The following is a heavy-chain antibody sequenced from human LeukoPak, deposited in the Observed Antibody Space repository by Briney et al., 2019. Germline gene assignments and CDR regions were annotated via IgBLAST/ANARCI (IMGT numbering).Heavy chain of an antibody. CDR2: IPYDGNNK. J-gene: IGHJ6*02. Sequence: GGSLRLSCAASGFTFSSYGMHWVRQAPGKGLEWVAVIPYDGNNKYYADSVKGRCTISRYNSKNMLYLQMNSLRAEDTAVYYCAKDQDYYGMDVWGQGTTVTVSS. CDR3: AKDQDYYGMDV. CDR1: GFTFSSYG. V-gene: IGHV3-30*18.